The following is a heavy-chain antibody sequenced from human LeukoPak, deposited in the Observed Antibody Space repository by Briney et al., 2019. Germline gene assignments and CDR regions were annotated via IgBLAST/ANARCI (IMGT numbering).Heavy chain of an antibody. D-gene: IGHD6-13*01. CDR2: ISAYNGNT. V-gene: IGHV1-18*01. CDR1: GYTFTSYG. J-gene: IGHJ6*02. CDR3: AREQISSSWSYYYYYGMDV. Sequence: ASVKVSCKASGYTFTSYGISWVRQAPGQGLEWMGWISAYNGNTNYAQKLQGRVTVTTDTSTSTAYMELRSLRSDDTAVYYCAREQISSSWSYYYYYGMDVWGQGTTVTVSS.